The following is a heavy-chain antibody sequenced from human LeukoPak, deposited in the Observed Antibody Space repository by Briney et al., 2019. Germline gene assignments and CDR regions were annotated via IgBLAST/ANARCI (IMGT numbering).Heavy chain of an antibody. V-gene: IGHV4-39*01. CDR3: ARRDQAIDY. Sequence: ASETLSLTCTVSGGSVSSVGYYWGWIRQPPGKGLEWIGSIYYSGTTYYNPSLASRVTIFVDTSKNQFSLRLSSVTAADTAVYYCARRDQAIDYWGQGTLVTVSS. CDR2: IYYSGTT. J-gene: IGHJ4*02. CDR1: GGSVSSVGYY. D-gene: IGHD5-24*01.